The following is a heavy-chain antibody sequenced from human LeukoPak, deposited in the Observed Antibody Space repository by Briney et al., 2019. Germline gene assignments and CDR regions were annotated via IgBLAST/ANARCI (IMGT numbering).Heavy chain of an antibody. Sequence: GGSLRLSCAASGFTFSSYAMSWVRQAPGKGLGWVSAISGSGGSTYYADSVKGRFTISRDNSKNTLYLQMNSLRAEDTAVYYCAKAKDSGWYAFYFDYWGQGTLVTVSS. J-gene: IGHJ4*02. D-gene: IGHD6-19*01. CDR1: GFTFSSYA. CDR2: ISGSGGST. V-gene: IGHV3-23*01. CDR3: AKAKDSGWYAFYFDY.